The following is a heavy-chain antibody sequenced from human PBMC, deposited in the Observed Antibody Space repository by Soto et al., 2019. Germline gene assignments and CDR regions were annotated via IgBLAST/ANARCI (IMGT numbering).Heavy chain of an antibody. V-gene: IGHV4-34*01. D-gene: IGHD3-10*01. CDR1: GASFSGYY. CDR2: INHSGST. CDR3: ARALGGSGSKRYNWFDP. J-gene: IGHJ5*02. Sequence: PXETLCVTGAVYGASFSGYYWSWIRQPPGKGLEWIGEINHSGSTNYNPSLKSRVTISVDTSKNQFSLKLSSVTAADTAVYYCARALGGSGSKRYNWFDPWGQGTLVTVYS.